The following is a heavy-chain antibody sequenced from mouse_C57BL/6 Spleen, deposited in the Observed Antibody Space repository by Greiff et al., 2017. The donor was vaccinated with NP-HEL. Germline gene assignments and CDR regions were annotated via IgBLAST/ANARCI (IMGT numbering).Heavy chain of an antibody. CDR1: GYTFTSYW. CDR2: IHPNSGST. V-gene: IGHV1-64*01. Sequence: QVQLQQPGAELVKPGASVKLSCTASGYTFTSYWMHWVKQRPGQGLEWIGMIHPNSGSTNYNEKFKSKATLTVDKSTSAAYMQLSSLTSEDSAVYYFASSVHYYGSSYDYWGQGTTLTVSS. J-gene: IGHJ2*01. CDR3: ASSVHYYGSSYDY. D-gene: IGHD1-1*01.